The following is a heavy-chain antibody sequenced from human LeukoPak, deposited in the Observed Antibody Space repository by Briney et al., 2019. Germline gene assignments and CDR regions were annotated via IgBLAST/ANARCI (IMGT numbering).Heavy chain of an antibody. CDR3: ARDECSGDNCYFYYYMDV. J-gene: IGHJ6*03. CDR1: GFTFSTYA. Sequence: GGSLRLSCAASGFTFSTYAMHWVRQAPGKGLEWVAVISYDGSYKYYSDSVKGRFTISRDNSKNTLFLQMNSLRAEDTAVYFCARDECSGDNCYFYYYMDVWGKGITVTVSS. D-gene: IGHD2-15*01. V-gene: IGHV3-30*04. CDR2: ISYDGSYK.